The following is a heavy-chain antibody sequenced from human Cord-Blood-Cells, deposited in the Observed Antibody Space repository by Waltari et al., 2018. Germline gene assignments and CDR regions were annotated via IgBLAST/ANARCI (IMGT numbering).Heavy chain of an antibody. CDR1: GGSFSGYY. Sequence: QVQLQQWGAGLLKPSETLSLTCTVYGGSFSGYYWSWIRQPPGKGLEWIGEINHSGSTNYNPSLKSRVTISVDTSKNQFSLKLSSVTAADTAVYYCASTYFGGDCYSDYWGQGTLVTVSS. D-gene: IGHD2-21*02. J-gene: IGHJ4*02. CDR2: INHSGST. V-gene: IGHV4-34*01. CDR3: ASTYFGGDCYSDY.